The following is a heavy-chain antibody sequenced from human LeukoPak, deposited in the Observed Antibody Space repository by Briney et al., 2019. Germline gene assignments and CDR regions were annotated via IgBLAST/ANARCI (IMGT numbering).Heavy chain of an antibody. V-gene: IGHV4-34*01. Sequence: SETLSLTCAVYGGSFSGYYWSWIRQPPGKGLEWIGEINHRGRTNYNPSLKSRVTISADTSKNQFSLKLSSVTAADTAVYYCARGLTTVTTVRYFDYWGQGTLVTVSS. D-gene: IGHD4-17*01. CDR3: ARGLTTVTTVRYFDY. CDR1: GGSFSGYY. CDR2: INHRGRT. J-gene: IGHJ4*02.